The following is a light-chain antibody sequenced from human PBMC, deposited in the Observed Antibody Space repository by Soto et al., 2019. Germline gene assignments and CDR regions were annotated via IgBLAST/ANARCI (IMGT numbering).Light chain of an antibody. Sequence: EIVLTQSPRTLSLSPGERATLSCKASHSVSSSYLARYQQKPGQAPRLLIYGASSRATAIPDRFSGSWSGTDFTLTIRRMETEDFAEYYCQQYGNSPWTFGQGTKLEI. J-gene: IGKJ1*01. CDR1: HSVSSSY. V-gene: IGKV3-20*01. CDR2: GAS. CDR3: QQYGNSPWT.